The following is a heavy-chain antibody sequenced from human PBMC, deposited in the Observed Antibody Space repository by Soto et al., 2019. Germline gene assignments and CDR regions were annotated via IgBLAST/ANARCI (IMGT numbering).Heavy chain of an antibody. V-gene: IGHV4-4*07. J-gene: IGHJ4*02. Sequence: SETLSLTCTVSGGSINTFYWSWVRQPAGKGLEWIGRIFSSGSTSFNLSLESRVAMSVDTSKNHFSLNLSSVTAADMAVYYCAREGSYSAYNFAHGIQLWSFDFWGQGALVTVSS. D-gene: IGHD5-12*01. CDR3: AREGSYSAYNFAHGIQLWSFDF. CDR2: IFSSGST. CDR1: GGSINTFY.